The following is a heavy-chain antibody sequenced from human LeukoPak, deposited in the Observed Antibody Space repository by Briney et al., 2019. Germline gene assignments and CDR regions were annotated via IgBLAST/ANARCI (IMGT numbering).Heavy chain of an antibody. CDR3: ARDRVGSGWPRPYYFEV. CDR1: GYTLTGYY. CDR2: INPNTGAT. Sequence: ASVKVSCKASGYTLTGYYLHWVRQAPGQGLEWMGWINPNTGATHSAQKFQGRITMTRDSSISTAYMDLSRFRSDDTAVYYCARDRVGSGWPRPYYFEVWGQGTLVTVSS. J-gene: IGHJ4*02. V-gene: IGHV1-2*02. D-gene: IGHD6-19*01.